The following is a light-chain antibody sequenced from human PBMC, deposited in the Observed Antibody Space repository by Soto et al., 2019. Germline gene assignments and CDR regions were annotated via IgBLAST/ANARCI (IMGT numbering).Light chain of an antibody. J-gene: IGKJ2*01. CDR2: AAS. V-gene: IGKV1-39*01. CDR3: QQGYSAPPYT. Sequence: DIQMTQSPASLSASVCDRVTITCRASHSINTYLNLSPHKPGKPPQLLIFAASTLQSGVPSRFSGSGSGTDFTLTISSLQPEDFATYFCQQGYSAPPYTFGQGTKLEIK. CDR1: HSINTY.